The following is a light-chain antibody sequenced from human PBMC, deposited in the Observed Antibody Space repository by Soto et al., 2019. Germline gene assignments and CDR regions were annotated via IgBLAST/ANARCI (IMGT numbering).Light chain of an antibody. CDR1: QSVTTY. V-gene: IGKV3D-15*01. Sequence: SPGERASLSCRASQSVTTYLAWYQQKPGQAPRLLIYDASDRATGIPARFSGSGSGTEFTLTISSLQSEDFTVYYCQQDNKWTLTFGQGTKVDIK. J-gene: IGKJ1*01. CDR2: DAS. CDR3: QQDNKWTLT.